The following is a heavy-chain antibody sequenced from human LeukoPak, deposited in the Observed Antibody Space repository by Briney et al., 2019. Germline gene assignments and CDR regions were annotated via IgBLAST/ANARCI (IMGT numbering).Heavy chain of an antibody. CDR1: RFTFSSYF. D-gene: IGHD5-24*01. Sequence: EGSLRLSCAASRFTFSSYFMSWVRQAPGKGLEWVSVISGSGGTTYYAVSVKGRFTISRENSKNTLYLQMNSLRAEDTAIYYCARGKGSAYKDAFDIWGQGTKVTVSS. J-gene: IGHJ3*02. V-gene: IGHV3-23*01. CDR3: ARGKGSAYKDAFDI. CDR2: ISGSGGTT.